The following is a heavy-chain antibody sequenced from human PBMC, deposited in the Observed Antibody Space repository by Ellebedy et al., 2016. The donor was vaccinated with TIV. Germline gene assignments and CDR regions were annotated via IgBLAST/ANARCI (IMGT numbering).Heavy chain of an antibody. Sequence: AASVKVSCKAAGYTFTSYGINWVRQAPGQGLEWMGWINTNSGSTNYAKKCQGRVTMTTDTSTSTAYMELRGLRSDDTAVCYCARVYFLAATGEGLDVWGQGPTVPVSS. CDR3: ARVYFLAATGEGLDV. J-gene: IGHJ6*02. CDR1: GYTFTSYG. D-gene: IGHD7-27*01. CDR2: INTNSGST. V-gene: IGHV1-18*01.